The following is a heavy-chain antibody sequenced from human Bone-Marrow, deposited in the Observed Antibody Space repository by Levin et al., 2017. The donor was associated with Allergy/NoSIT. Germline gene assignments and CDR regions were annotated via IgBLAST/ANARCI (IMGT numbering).Heavy chain of an antibody. CDR3: ARVGDNYDAFDI. D-gene: IGHD1-20*01. J-gene: IGHJ3*02. Sequence: SETLSLTCAVSGASISDGGHYWTWIRQHPGKGLEWIGLIYHSGTTSLNPSLKSRVSLSVDTSQNQISLKLRSVTGADTAVYYCARVGDNYDAFDIWGQGTPVSVSS. CDR1: GASISDGGHY. V-gene: IGHV4-31*11. CDR2: IYHSGTT.